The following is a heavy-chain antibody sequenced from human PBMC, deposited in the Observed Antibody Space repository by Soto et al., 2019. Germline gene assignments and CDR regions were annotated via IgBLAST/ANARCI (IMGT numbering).Heavy chain of an antibody. J-gene: IGHJ4*02. CDR2: IYYSGST. CDR1: GGSISSSSYY. Sequence: SETLSLTCTVSGGSISSSSYYWGWIRQPPGKGLEWIGSIYYSGSTYYNPSLKSRVTISVDTSKNQFSLKLSSVTAADTAVYYCARNIGLGYSYGYGFFDYWGQGTLVTVSS. V-gene: IGHV4-39*01. CDR3: ARNIGLGYSYGYGFFDY. D-gene: IGHD5-18*01.